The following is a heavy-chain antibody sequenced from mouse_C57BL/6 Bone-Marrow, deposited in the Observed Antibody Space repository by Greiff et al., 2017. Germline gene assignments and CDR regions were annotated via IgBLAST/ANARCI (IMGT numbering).Heavy chain of an antibody. J-gene: IGHJ2*01. CDR2: INPYNGGT. CDR1: GYTFTDYY. Sequence: VQLQQSGPVLVKPGASVKMSCKASGYTFTDYYMNWVKQSHGKSLEWIGVINPYNGGTSYNQKFKGKATLTVDKSSSTAYMELNSLTSEDSAVYYCASLGGYYFDYWGQGTTLTVSS. D-gene: IGHD1-1*02. V-gene: IGHV1-19*01. CDR3: ASLGGYYFDY.